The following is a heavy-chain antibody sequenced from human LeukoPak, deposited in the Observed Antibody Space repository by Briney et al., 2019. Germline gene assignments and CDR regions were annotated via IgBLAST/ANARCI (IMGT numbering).Heavy chain of an antibody. J-gene: IGHJ4*02. D-gene: IGHD2-2*01. CDR3: AAVPAASNYFDY. Sequence: SETLSLTCTVSGGSISGYYWSWIRQPPGKGLEWIGYIYYSGSTNYNPSLKSRVTISVDTSKNQFSLKLSSVTAADTAVYYCAAVPAASNYFDYWGQGTLVTVSS. V-gene: IGHV4-59*01. CDR1: GGSISGYY. CDR2: IYYSGST.